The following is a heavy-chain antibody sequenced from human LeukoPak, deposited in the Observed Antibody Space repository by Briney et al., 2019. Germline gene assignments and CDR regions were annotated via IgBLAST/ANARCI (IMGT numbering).Heavy chain of an antibody. D-gene: IGHD2-2*01. CDR3: ARGPFYCSSTSCGDY. V-gene: IGHV3-21*01. CDR1: GFTFSSYS. CDR2: ISSSSSYI. Sequence: GGPLRLSCAASGFTFSSYSMNWVRQAPGKGLEWVSSISSSSSYIYYADSVKGRFTISRDNAKNSLYLQMNSLRAEDTAVYYCARGPFYCSSTSCGDYWGQGTLVTVSS. J-gene: IGHJ4*02.